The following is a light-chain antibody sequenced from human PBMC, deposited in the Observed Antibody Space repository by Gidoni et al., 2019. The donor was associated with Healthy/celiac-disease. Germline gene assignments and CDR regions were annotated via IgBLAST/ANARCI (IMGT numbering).Light chain of an antibody. V-gene: IGKV3-11*01. CDR2: DAS. CDR1: QSVSSY. Sequence: EIVLTQSPATLSLSPGERATLSCRASQSVSSYLAWYQQQPGQAPRLLIYDASNRATGIPARFSGSGSGTDFTLTISRLEPEDFAVYYCQQRSNWALTFGGGTKVEIK. CDR3: QQRSNWALT. J-gene: IGKJ4*01.